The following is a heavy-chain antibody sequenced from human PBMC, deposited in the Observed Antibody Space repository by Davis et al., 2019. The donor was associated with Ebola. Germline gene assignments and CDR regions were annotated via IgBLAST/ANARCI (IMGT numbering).Heavy chain of an antibody. V-gene: IGHV3-23*01. Sequence: GGSLRLSCAASGFTFDDYTMHWVRQAPGKGLEWVSAISGSGGSTYYADSVKGRFTISSDNSKKTLYLQMNSLRAEDTAVYYCAKSGLSFGVVKYHYGMDVWGKGTTVTVSS. CDR2: ISGSGGST. J-gene: IGHJ6*04. CDR3: AKSGLSFGVVKYHYGMDV. CDR1: GFTFDDYT. D-gene: IGHD3-3*01.